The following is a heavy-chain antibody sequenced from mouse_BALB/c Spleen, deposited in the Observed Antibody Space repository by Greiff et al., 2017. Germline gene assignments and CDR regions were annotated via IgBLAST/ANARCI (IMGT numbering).Heavy chain of an antibody. CDR1: GFTFSSYA. D-gene: IGHD1-1*01. J-gene: IGHJ3*01. Sequence: DVMLVESGGGLVKPGGSLKLSCAASGFTFSSYAMSWVRQSPEKRLEWVAEISSGGSYTYYPDTVTGRFTISRDNAKNTLYLEMSSLRSEDTAMYYCARAPYGSSYWFAYWGQGTLVTVSA. CDR2: ISSGGSYT. V-gene: IGHV5-9-4*01. CDR3: ARAPYGSSYWFAY.